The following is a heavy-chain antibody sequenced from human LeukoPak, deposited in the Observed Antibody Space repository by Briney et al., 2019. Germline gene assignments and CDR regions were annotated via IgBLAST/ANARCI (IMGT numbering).Heavy chain of an antibody. Sequence: SETLSLTCAVYGGSFSGYYWSWIRQPPGKGLEWIGEINHSGSTNYNPSLKSRVTISVDTSKNQFSPKLSSVTAADTAVYYCARGYFGYYYDSSGYGHWGQGTLVTVSS. V-gene: IGHV4-34*01. CDR2: INHSGST. J-gene: IGHJ4*02. D-gene: IGHD3-22*01. CDR1: GGSFSGYY. CDR3: ARGYFGYYYDSSGYGH.